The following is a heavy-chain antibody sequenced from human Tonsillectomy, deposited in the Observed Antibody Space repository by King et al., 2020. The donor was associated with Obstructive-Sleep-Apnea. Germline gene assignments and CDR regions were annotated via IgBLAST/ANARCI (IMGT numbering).Heavy chain of an antibody. CDR2: IYWDDDK. CDR1: GVSLNTIGVG. V-gene: IGHV2-5*02. CDR3: VHTEPSKYFDY. J-gene: IGHJ4*02. Sequence: TLKESGPTLVKPTQTLTLTCTVSGVSLNTIGVGVGWIRLPPGRAPEWLALIYWDDDKRYRPSLKTRLTITRDTSKNEVVLTVTNMDPVDTGTYSCVHTEPSKYFDYWGQGTLVTVSS. D-gene: IGHD1-26*01.